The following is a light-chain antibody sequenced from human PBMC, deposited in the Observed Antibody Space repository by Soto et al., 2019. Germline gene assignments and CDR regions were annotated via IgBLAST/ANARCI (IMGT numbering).Light chain of an antibody. CDR1: QGIRNF. J-gene: IGKJ3*01. CDR3: QKYSSVPV. Sequence: DIQMTQSPTSLSASVGDRVTITCRASQGIRNFVAWYQQKPGKAPKLLIYAASTLQSGVPSRFSGSGSGTDLTVTINSLQPEDVATYSCQKYSSVPVFGPGTKVEI. V-gene: IGKV1-27*01. CDR2: AAS.